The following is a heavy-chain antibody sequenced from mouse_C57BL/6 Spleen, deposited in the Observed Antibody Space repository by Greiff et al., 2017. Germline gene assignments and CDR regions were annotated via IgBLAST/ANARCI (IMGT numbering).Heavy chain of an antibody. J-gene: IGHJ4*01. CDR3: ARGNSYAMDY. CDR2: IDPSDSET. D-gene: IGHD2-1*01. V-gene: IGHV1-52*01. Sequence: QVQLQQPGAELVRPGSSVKLSCKASGYTFTSYWMHWVKQRPIQGLEWIGNIDPSDSETHYNQKFKDKATLTVDKSSSTAYMQLSSLTSEESAVYYCARGNSYAMDYWGQGASVTVSS. CDR1: GYTFTSYW.